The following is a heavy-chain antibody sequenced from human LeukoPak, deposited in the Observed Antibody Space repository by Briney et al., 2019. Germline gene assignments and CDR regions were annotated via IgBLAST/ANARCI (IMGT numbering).Heavy chain of an antibody. CDR2: IASISGDI. V-gene: IGHV3-21*01. Sequence: GGSLRLSCAASGFAFSSYSMNWVCQAPGKGLEWVSSIASISGDIYYADSLKGRFTISRDNAKNSLYLQMSTLRAEDTAVYYCARYTTSRLSAFDIWGQGTMVTVSS. CDR1: GFAFSSYS. J-gene: IGHJ3*02. CDR3: ARYTTSRLSAFDI. D-gene: IGHD2-2*01.